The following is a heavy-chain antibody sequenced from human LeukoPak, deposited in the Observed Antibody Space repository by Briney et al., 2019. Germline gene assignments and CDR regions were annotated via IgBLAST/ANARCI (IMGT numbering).Heavy chain of an antibody. Sequence: SETLSLSCNVSGDTFSSSSHYWGWIRPPPGKGLVWLMDIHYSGTTYYNPSLKSRVTISVDTSKNQFSLKLSSVTAADTAVYYCARQGSGNYLSPVNYWGQGTLVTVSS. D-gene: IGHD1-26*01. CDR2: IHYSGTT. CDR1: GDTFSSSSHY. V-gene: IGHV4-39*01. J-gene: IGHJ4*02. CDR3: ARQGSGNYLSPVNY.